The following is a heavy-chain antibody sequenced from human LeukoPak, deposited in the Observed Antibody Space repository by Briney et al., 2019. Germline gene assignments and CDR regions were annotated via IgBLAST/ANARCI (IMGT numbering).Heavy chain of an antibody. Sequence: PGESLKISCKGSGYSLTSYWIGWVRQMPGKGLEWVGMIWPGDSDTRYSPSFQGHVTISADKSINTAYLQWSSLKASDTAMYYCARHRIEYKQFDYWGQGTLVTVSS. CDR3: ARHRIEYKQFDY. J-gene: IGHJ4*02. CDR2: IWPGDSDT. V-gene: IGHV5-51*01. CDR1: GYSLTSYW. D-gene: IGHD6-6*01.